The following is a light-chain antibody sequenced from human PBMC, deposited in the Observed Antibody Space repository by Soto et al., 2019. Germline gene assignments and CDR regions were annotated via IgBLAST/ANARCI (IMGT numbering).Light chain of an antibody. CDR3: SSFASGSTLYI. CDR1: SSDIGRYKY. CDR2: EVS. V-gene: IGLV2-14*01. Sequence: GASSDIGRYKYVSWYQHHPGKAPKLIIYEVSNRPSGVSNRFSGSKSGNTASLTISGLQAEDEADYHCSSFASGSTLYIFGTGTKVTVL. J-gene: IGLJ1*01.